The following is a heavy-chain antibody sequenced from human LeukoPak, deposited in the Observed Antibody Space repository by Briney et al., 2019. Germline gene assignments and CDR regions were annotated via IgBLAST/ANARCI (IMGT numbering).Heavy chain of an antibody. D-gene: IGHD1-26*01. CDR2: ISSSSSTI. Sequence: GGSLRLSCAASGFTFSSYSMNWVRQAPGKGLEWVSYISSSSSTIYYADSVKGRFTISRDNAKDSLYLQMNSLRDEDTAVYYCARDQLRDSGSYYGLAWGQGTLVTVSS. CDR3: ARDQLRDSGSYYGLA. CDR1: GFTFSSYS. V-gene: IGHV3-48*02. J-gene: IGHJ4*02.